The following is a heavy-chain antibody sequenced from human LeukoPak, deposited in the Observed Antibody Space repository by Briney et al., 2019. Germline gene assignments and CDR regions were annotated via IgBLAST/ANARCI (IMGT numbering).Heavy chain of an antibody. J-gene: IGHJ4*02. D-gene: IGHD3-9*01. CDR2: IYYSGST. V-gene: IGHV4-39*01. CDR3: ASVPGYYDILTGYPKVYYFDY. Sequence: PSETLSLTCTVSGGSISSSSYYWGWIRQPPGKGLEWIGSIYYSGSTYYNPSLKSRVTISVDTSKNQFSLKLSSVTAADTAVYYCASVPGYYDILTGYPKVYYFDYWGQGTLVTVSS. CDR1: GGSISSSSYY.